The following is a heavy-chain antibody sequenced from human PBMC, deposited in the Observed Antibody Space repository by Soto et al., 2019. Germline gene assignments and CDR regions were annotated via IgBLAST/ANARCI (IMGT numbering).Heavy chain of an antibody. J-gene: IGHJ6*02. CDR3: AKRGPSDFYHSGIEV. D-gene: IGHD6-19*01. CDR1: GFTFSRYG. CDR2: ISYDGRNR. V-gene: IGHV3-30*18. Sequence: GGSLRLSCAASGFTFSRYGMHWVRQAPGKGLQWVSVISYDGRNRDYADSVKGRFTISRDNSKNTVFLQMNSLRVDDTGVYYCAKRGPSDFYHSGIEVWGQGTTVNVSS.